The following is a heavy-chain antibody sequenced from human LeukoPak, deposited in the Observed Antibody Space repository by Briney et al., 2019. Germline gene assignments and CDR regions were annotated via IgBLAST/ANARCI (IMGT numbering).Heavy chain of an antibody. Sequence: ASVKVSCKASGYTFTSYAMNWVRQAPGQGLEWMGWINTNTGNPTYAQGFTGRFVFSLDTSVSTAYLQISSLKAEDTAVYYCARVAIFRLYNWFDPWGQGTLVTVSS. V-gene: IGHV7-4-1*02. J-gene: IGHJ5*02. D-gene: IGHD3/OR15-3a*01. CDR1: GYTFTSYA. CDR3: ARVAIFRLYNWFDP. CDR2: INTNTGNP.